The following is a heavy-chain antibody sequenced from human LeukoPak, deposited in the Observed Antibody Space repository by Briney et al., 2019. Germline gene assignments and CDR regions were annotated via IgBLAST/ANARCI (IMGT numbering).Heavy chain of an antibody. CDR1: GFTFSNY. CDR2: IYSGGST. J-gene: IGHJ3*02. Sequence: GGSLRLSCAASGFTFSNYMSWARQAPGKGLEWVSIIYSGGSTFYADSVKGRFTISRDNSKNTLYLQMNSLRAEDTAVYYCARGGSYLSAFDIWGQGTMVTVSS. CDR3: ARGGSYLSAFDI. D-gene: IGHD1-26*01. V-gene: IGHV3-53*01.